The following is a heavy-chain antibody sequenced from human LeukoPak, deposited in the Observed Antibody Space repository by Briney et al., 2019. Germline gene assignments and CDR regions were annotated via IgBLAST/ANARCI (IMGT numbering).Heavy chain of an antibody. CDR3: AKDLIYDSSGYYYGSNAFDI. V-gene: IGHV3-23*01. D-gene: IGHD3-22*01. Sequence: PGRSLRLSCAASGFTFSSYAMSWVRQAPGKGLEWVSAISGSGGSTYYADSVKGRFTISRDNSKNTLYLQMNSLRAEDTAVYYCAKDLIYDSSGYYYGSNAFDIWGQGTMVTVSS. CDR2: ISGSGGST. J-gene: IGHJ3*02. CDR1: GFTFSSYA.